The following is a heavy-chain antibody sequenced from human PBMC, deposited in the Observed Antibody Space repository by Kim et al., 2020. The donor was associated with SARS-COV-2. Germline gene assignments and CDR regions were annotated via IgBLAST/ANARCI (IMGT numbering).Heavy chain of an antibody. CDR1: GVSIIIIFYY. CDR3: ARIIRVELVGGYYYYYGIDI. Sequence: SETLSLTCTVSGVSIIIIFYYFIFILQPPFHYLFFIINIYYSFITYYNPSLNIRFTITVDTSKNQHSLLLSSVTAADTAVYYCARIIRVELVGGYYYYYGIDIWGQGTMVTVSS. V-gene: IGHV4-39*07. CDR2: IYYSFIT. J-gene: IGHJ6*02. D-gene: IGHD3-10*01.